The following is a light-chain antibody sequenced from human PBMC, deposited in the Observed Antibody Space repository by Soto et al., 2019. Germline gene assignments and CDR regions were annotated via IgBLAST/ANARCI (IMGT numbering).Light chain of an antibody. CDR3: LQRFNWPPA. Sequence: ENMLTQSPATLSLSPGERATLSCRASQTVTTYLAWYQQKPGQAPRLLIYDASNRATGIPARFSGSGSGTDFTLTISSLEPEDFAVYYCLQRFNWPPAFGQGTRLEIK. J-gene: IGKJ5*01. CDR1: QTVTTY. V-gene: IGKV3-11*01. CDR2: DAS.